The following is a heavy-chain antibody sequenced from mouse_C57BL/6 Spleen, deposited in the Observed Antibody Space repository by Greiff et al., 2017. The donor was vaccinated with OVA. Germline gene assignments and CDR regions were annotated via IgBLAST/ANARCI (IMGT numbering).Heavy chain of an antibody. CDR1: GYTFTSYW. CDR2: IDPSGSYT. J-gene: IGHJ3*01. V-gene: IGHV1-50*01. D-gene: IGHD2-2*01. CDR3: ARGGGYDRFAY. Sequence: QVQLQQPGAELVKPGASVKLSCKASGYTFTSYWMQWVKQRPGQGLEWIGEIDPSGSYTNYNQKFKGKATLTVDTSSSTAYMQLSSLTSEDSAVYYCARGGGYDRFAYWGQGTLVTVSA.